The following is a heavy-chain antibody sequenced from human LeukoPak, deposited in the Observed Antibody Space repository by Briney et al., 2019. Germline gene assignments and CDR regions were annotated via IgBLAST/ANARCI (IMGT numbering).Heavy chain of an antibody. CDR1: GFSFSNYA. CDR2: ISGRGANT. D-gene: IGHD3-10*01. Sequence: GGSLRLSCAASGFSFSNYAMSWVRQAPGKGLEWVSAISGRGANTYYADSVRGRFTISRDNSKNTLYLQMNSLRAEDTAVYFCAKGGGYYGSGSSDYFDYWGQGTLVTVSS. J-gene: IGHJ4*02. CDR3: AKGGGYYGSGSSDYFDY. V-gene: IGHV3-23*01.